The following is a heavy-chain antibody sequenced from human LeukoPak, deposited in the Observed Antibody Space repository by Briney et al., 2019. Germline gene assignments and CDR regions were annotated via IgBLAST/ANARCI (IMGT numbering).Heavy chain of an antibody. V-gene: IGHV3-23*01. CDR2: IHGSDHTT. CDR1: GFTFSSYA. Sequence: GGSLRLSCAASGFTFSSYAMSWGRQAPGKGLEWVSGIHGSDHTTYSAASVKGRFTLSRDNSKNTLFLQMNSLRAEDTAVYYCAKDDSGGWYYFDYWGQGTLVTVSS. J-gene: IGHJ4*02. D-gene: IGHD6-19*01. CDR3: AKDDSGGWYYFDY.